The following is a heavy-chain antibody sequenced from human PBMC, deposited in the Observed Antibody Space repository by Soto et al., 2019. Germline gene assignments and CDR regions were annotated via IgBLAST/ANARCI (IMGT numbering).Heavy chain of an antibody. CDR3: ARDGGGRDDAFDI. Sequence: GESLKISCAASGFTFSSYWMSWVRQAPGKGLEWVANIKQDGSEKYYVDSVKGRFTISRDNAKNSLYLQMNSLRAEDTAVYYCARDGGGRDDAFDIWGQGTMVTVSS. CDR2: IKQDGSEK. CDR1: GFTFSSYW. D-gene: IGHD2-15*01. V-gene: IGHV3-7*03. J-gene: IGHJ3*02.